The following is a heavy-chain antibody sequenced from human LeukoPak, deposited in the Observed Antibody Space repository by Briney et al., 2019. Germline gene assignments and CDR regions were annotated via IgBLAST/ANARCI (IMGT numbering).Heavy chain of an antibody. J-gene: IGHJ5*02. Sequence: SETLSLTCKVSGYPIGLDYYWVWIRQAPGRGLQWIGGFHRGRIQYNSALKSRVTISIDSSKNQLSLRMWPVTAADTAFYFCARAPSSYESGNGYPNLGWLDPWGQGALVTVSS. V-gene: IGHV4-38-2*02. D-gene: IGHD5-24*01. CDR1: GYPIGLDYY. CDR2: FHRGRI. CDR3: ARAPSSYESGNGYPNLGWLDP.